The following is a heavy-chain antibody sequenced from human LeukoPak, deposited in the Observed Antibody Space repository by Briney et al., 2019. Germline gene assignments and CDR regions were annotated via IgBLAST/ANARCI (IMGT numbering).Heavy chain of an antibody. CDR2: IYTSGST. J-gene: IGHJ4*02. V-gene: IGHV4-61*02. CDR1: GDSISSGNYY. D-gene: IGHD3-16*01. CDR3: ARWGEYSNYFDY. Sequence: PSETLSLTCTVSGDSISSGNYYWSWIRQPAGKGLEWIGRIYTSGSTNYNPSLKSRVTMSVDTSKNQFSLKLSSVTAADTAVYYCARWGEYSNYFDYWGQGTLVTVSS.